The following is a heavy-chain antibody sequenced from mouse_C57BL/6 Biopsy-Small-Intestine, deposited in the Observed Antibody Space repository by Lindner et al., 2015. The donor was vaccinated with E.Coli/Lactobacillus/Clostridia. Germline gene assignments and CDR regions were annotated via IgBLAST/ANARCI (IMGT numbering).Heavy chain of an antibody. CDR1: GYTFKDYG. D-gene: IGHD1-1*02. CDR3: ARDVGPRGRYGGGYADN. J-gene: IGHJ4*01. V-gene: IGHV1S45*01. CDR2: ISTYNGHT. Sequence: SVKVSCKASGYTFKDYGFYWVRQAPGQGLEWMGWISTYNGHTSYAQHLQGRITMTTDGSTTTGYMELRGLRPEDTAMYYCARDVGPRGRYGGGYADNWGQGTPVTVSS.